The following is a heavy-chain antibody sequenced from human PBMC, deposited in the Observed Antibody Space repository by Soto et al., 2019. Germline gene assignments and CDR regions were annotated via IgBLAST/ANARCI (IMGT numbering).Heavy chain of an antibody. CDR3: ARGRTSETYRYYDFWSGYYPYYYYYIDV. J-gene: IGHJ6*03. D-gene: IGHD3-3*01. Sequence: ASVKVSCKASGYAFTSYDINWVRQDTGQGLEWMGWMIPNSGNTGYAQKFQGRVTMTRNTSISTAYMELSSLRSEDTAVYYCARGRTSETYRYYDFWSGYYPYYYYYIDVWGKGTTVTSP. V-gene: IGHV1-8*01. CDR1: GYAFTSYD. CDR2: MIPNSGNT.